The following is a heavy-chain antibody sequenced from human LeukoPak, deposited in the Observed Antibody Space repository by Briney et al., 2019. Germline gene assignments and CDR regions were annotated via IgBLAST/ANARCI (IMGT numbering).Heavy chain of an antibody. D-gene: IGHD3-22*01. J-gene: IGHJ4*02. CDR1: GFTFSSYS. CDR3: ARTYYYDSSGYSDDFDY. Sequence: GGSLRLSCAAPGFTFSSYSMNWVRQAPGKGLEWVSSISSGSSYIYYADSVKGRFTISRDNAKNSLYLQMNSLRAEDTAVYYCARTYYYDSSGYSDDFDYWGQGTLVTVSS. V-gene: IGHV3-21*01. CDR2: ISSGSSYI.